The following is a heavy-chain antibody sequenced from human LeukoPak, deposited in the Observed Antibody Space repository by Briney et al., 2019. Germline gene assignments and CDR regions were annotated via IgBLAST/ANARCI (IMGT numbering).Heavy chain of an antibody. CDR1: GSSFASYL. CDR3: ARHYCSGGSCLPYFDY. Sequence: GEALNIPCKGSGSSFASYLIGWVRQMPGKGLEWMGIIYPGNSDTRYSPSFQGQVTISADKSISTAYLQWSSLKASDTAMYCCARHYCSGGSCLPYFDYWGQGTLVSVSS. D-gene: IGHD2-15*01. CDR2: IYPGNSDT. V-gene: IGHV5-51*01. J-gene: IGHJ4*02.